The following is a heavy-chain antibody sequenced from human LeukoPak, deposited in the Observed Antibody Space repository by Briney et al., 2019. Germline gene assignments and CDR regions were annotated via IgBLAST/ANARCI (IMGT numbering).Heavy chain of an antibody. V-gene: IGHV3-20*04. Sequence: PGGSLRLSCVASGFIFDNYGLSWVRQVPGKGLEWVSGINWNGDSTGYVDSVKGRFTISRDNAKNSLYLQMNSLRAEDTAFYYCAGDGLPYYNRWSGYPYWGQGILVTVSS. J-gene: IGHJ4*02. D-gene: IGHD3-3*01. CDR1: GFIFDNYG. CDR3: AGDGLPYYNRWSGYPY. CDR2: INWNGDST.